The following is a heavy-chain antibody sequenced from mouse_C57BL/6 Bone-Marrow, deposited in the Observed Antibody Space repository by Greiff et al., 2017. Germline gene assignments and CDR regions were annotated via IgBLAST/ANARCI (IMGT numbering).Heavy chain of an antibody. CDR2: ISSGGDYI. CDR3: TLYSNYLAWFAY. D-gene: IGHD2-5*01. Sequence: EVNVVESGEGLVKPGGSLKLSCAASGFTFSSYAMSWVRQTPEKRLEWVAYISSGGDYIYYADTVKGRFTISRDNARNTLYLQMSSLKSEDTAMYYCTLYSNYLAWFAYWGQGTLVTVSA. V-gene: IGHV5-9-1*02. J-gene: IGHJ3*01. CDR1: GFTFSSYA.